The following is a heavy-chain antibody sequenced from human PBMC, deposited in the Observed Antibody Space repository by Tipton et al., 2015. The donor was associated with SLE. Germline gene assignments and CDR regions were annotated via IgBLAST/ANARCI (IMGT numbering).Heavy chain of an antibody. J-gene: IGHJ4*02. CDR2: IDHSGST. Sequence: LRLSCAVYGGSFSGYYWSWIRQPPGKGLEWIGEIDHSGSTNYNPSLKSRVTISVDTSKNQFSLKLSSVTAADTAVYYCASPEGYWGQGTLVTVSS. V-gene: IGHV4-34*01. CDR1: GGSFSGYY. CDR3: ASPEGY.